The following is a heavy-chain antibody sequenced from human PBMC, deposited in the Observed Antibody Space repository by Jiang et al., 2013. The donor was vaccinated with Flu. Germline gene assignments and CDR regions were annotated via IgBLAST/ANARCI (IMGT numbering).Heavy chain of an antibody. V-gene: IGHV3-23*01. J-gene: IGHJ4*02. Sequence: STISASGDSVYYADSVKGRFTISRDNSKNTLYLQMNSLRAEDTAVYYCAKVGRYCSGGRCYLWGQGTLVTVSS. CDR2: ISASGDSV. D-gene: IGHD2-15*01. CDR3: AKVGRYCSGGRCYL.